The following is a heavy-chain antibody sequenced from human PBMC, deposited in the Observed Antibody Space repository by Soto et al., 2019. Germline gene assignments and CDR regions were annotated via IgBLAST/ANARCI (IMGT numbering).Heavy chain of an antibody. Sequence: EVQLVESGGGLVKPGVSLRLSCAASGFTFSSYSMNWVRQAPGKGLEWVSSISSSSSYIYYADSVKGRFTISRDNAKNSRYLQMNSLRAEYTAVYYCARDQPLSTTVTTDYYYGMAVWGQGTTVTVSS. CDR2: ISSSSSYI. J-gene: IGHJ6*02. V-gene: IGHV3-21*01. CDR1: GFTFSSYS. CDR3: ARDQPLSTTVTTDYYYGMAV. D-gene: IGHD4-17*01.